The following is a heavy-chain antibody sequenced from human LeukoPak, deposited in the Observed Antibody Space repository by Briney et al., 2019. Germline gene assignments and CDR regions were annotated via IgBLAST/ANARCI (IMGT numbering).Heavy chain of an antibody. CDR1: GFTFDDYA. CDR3: ASLWGLFDY. V-gene: IGHV3-9*01. Sequence: GGSLRLSCAASGFTFDDYAMHWVRQAPGKGLEWVSGISWNSGSIGYADSVKGRFTISRDNAKNSLYLQMNSLRAEDTAVYYCASLWGLFDYWGQGTLVTVSS. CDR2: ISWNSGSI. J-gene: IGHJ4*02. D-gene: IGHD7-27*01.